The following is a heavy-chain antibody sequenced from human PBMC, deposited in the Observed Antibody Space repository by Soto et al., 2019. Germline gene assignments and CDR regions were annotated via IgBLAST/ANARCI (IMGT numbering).Heavy chain of an antibody. CDR3: ARARLHRNWFDP. Sequence: SETLSLTCAVSGYSISSGYYWGWIRQPPGKGLEWIGSIYHSGSTYYNPSLKSRVTISVDTSKNQFSLKLSSVTAADTAVYYCARARLHRNWFDPWGQGTLVTVSS. J-gene: IGHJ5*02. CDR1: GYSISSGYY. V-gene: IGHV4-38-2*01. CDR2: IYHSGST. D-gene: IGHD3-16*01.